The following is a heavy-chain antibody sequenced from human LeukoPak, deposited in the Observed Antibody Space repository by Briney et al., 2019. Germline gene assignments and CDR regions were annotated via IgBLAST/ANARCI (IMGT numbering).Heavy chain of an antibody. D-gene: IGHD2-15*01. Sequence: SETLSLTCTVSGGSIRSYYWSWIRQPAGKGLEWIGRIYTSGSTNYNPSLKSRVTMSVDTSKNQFSLKLSSVTAADTAVYYCARDNCSGGSCYPDYWAQGTLVTVSS. CDR3: ARDNCSGGSCYPDY. J-gene: IGHJ4*02. CDR2: IYTSGST. CDR1: GGSIRSYY. V-gene: IGHV4-4*07.